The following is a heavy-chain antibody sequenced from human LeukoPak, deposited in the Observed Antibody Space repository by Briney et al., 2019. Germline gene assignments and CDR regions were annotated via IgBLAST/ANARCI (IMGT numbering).Heavy chain of an antibody. J-gene: IGHJ6*04. CDR2: IYSGGST. CDR1: GFTFSSYA. Sequence: GGSLRLSCAASGFTFSSYAMNWVRQAPGKGLEWVSVIYSGGSTYYADSVKGRFTISRDNSKNTLYLQMNSLRAEDTAVYYCARDPYSSSWYSHWGKGTTVTISS. D-gene: IGHD6-13*01. V-gene: IGHV3-53*01. CDR3: ARDPYSSSWYSH.